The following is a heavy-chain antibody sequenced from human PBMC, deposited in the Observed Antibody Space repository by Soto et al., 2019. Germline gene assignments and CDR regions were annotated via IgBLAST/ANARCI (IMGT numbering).Heavy chain of an antibody. CDR2: IWYDGSNK. Sequence: GGSLRLSCAASGFTFSSYGMHWVRQAPGKGLEWVAVIWYDGSNKYYADSVKGRFTISRDNSKNTLYLQMNSLRAEDTAVYYCARELRSQQPIPKFYYGMDVWGQGTTVTVSS. D-gene: IGHD6-13*01. V-gene: IGHV3-33*01. CDR1: GFTFSSYG. CDR3: ARELRSQQPIPKFYYGMDV. J-gene: IGHJ6*02.